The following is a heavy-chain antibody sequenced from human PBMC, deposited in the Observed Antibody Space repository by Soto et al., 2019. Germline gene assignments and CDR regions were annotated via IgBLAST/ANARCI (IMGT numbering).Heavy chain of an antibody. J-gene: IGHJ4*02. CDR1: GGSISSGGYS. CDR3: ARSQQLTHLDY. Sequence: SETLSLTCAVSGGSISSGGYSWSWIRQPPGKGLEWIGYIYHSGSTYYNPSLKSRVTISVDRSKNQFSLKPSSVTAADTAVYYCARSQQLTHLDYWGQGTLVTVSS. CDR2: IYHSGST. D-gene: IGHD6-13*01. V-gene: IGHV4-30-2*01.